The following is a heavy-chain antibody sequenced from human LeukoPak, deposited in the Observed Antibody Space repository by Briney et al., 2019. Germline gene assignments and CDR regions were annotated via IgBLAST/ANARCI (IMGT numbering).Heavy chain of an antibody. Sequence: ASVKVSCKASGYTFTSYGISWVRQAPGQGLEWMGWISAYNGNTNYAQELQGRVTMTTDTSTSTAYMELRSLRSDDTAVYYCARVNRLGYCSSTSCYAHWGQGTLVTVSS. V-gene: IGHV1-18*01. CDR1: GYTFTSYG. CDR3: ARVNRLGYCSSTSCYAH. CDR2: ISAYNGNT. J-gene: IGHJ4*02. D-gene: IGHD2-2*01.